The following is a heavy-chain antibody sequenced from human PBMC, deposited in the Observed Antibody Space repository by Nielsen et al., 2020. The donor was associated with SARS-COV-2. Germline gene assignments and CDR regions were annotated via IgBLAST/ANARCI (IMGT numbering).Heavy chain of an antibody. CDR2: MDYDGVRL. Sequence: GESLKISCAASGFMLSTSGMHWVRQAPGRGLEWVTGMDYDGVRLYYAESVRGRFTISRDISKNTLFLQMDSLRPEDTALYFCAKDLSFWSLWPGGQGTLVTVSS. CDR1: GFMLSTSG. V-gene: IGHV3-33*06. J-gene: IGHJ4*02. D-gene: IGHD3-3*01. CDR3: AKDLSFWSLWP.